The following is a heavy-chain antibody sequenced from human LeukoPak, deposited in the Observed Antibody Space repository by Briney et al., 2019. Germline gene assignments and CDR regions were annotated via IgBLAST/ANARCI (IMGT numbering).Heavy chain of an antibody. D-gene: IGHD1-26*01. CDR1: GGSISSYS. V-gene: IGHV4-59*08. J-gene: IGHJ4*02. CDR2: IYYSGST. CDR3: ARVNSGSYEYYFDY. Sequence: SETLSLTCTVSGGSISSYSWSWIRQPPGKGLEWIGYIYYSGSTNYNPSLKSRVTISVDTSKNQFSLKLTSVTAADTAVYYCARVNSGSYEYYFDYWGQGTLVTVSA.